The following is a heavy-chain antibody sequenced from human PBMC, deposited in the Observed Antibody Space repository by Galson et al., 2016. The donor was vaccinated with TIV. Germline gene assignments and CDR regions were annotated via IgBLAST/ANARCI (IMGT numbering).Heavy chain of an antibody. V-gene: IGHV4-39*07. J-gene: IGHJ5*02. CDR1: GDSIRSISYY. CDR3: ATMYSNGWFEN. D-gene: IGHD6-19*01. CDR2: LYNSGKT. Sequence: SETLSLTCTVSGDSIRSISYYWGWIRQPPGKGLEWIGSLYNSGKTYYNPSLKSRVTISEDTSKNQFFLRLSSVTAADTAMYYCATMYSNGWFENWGRGTLVTISS.